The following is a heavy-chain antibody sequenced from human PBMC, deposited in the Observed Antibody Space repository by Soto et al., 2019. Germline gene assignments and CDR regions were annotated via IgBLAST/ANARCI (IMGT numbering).Heavy chain of an antibody. CDR1: KYTFTSYG. CDR2: ISAYNGYT. D-gene: IGHD6-19*01. V-gene: IGHV1-18*01. J-gene: IGHJ4*02. CDR3: ARESRQWLACDF. Sequence: QIQLVQSGTEVKYPGASVKVSCKASKYTFTSYGFNWVRQAPGQGIEWIGWISAYNGYTNYEKKFQGRVTMTTDASTRTAYMELRSPGFDDTAVYYCARESRQWLACDFWGQGTLVSVSS.